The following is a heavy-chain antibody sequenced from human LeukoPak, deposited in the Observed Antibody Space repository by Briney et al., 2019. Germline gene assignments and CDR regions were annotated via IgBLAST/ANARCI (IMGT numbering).Heavy chain of an antibody. V-gene: IGHV1-2*02. Sequence: ASVKVSCKASGYTFTGYYMHWVRQAPGQGLEWMGWINPNSGGTNYAQKFQGRVTMTRDTSISTAYMELSRLRSDDTAVYYCARVPVVGVAAAYYYYGRDVGGKGTTVTVSS. CDR1: GYTFTGYY. D-gene: IGHD2-15*01. J-gene: IGHJ6*04. CDR3: ARVPVVGVAAAYYYYGRDV. CDR2: INPNSGGT.